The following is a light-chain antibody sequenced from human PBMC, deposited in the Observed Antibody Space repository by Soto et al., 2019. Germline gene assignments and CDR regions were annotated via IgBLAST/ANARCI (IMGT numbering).Light chain of an antibody. J-gene: IGKJ1*01. CDR1: QSVSSIY. CDR2: GAS. Sequence: EIVLTQSPGTLALSPGERATLSCRASQSVSSIYVAWYQQKPGKAPRLLINGASSRATGIPDRFSGSGSGTDFTLTISSLQPDDFATYYCQHYNSYSEAFGQGTK. V-gene: IGKV3-20*01. CDR3: QHYNSYSEA.